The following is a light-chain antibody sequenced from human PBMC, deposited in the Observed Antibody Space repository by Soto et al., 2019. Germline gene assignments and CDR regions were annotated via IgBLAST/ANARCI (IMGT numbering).Light chain of an antibody. CDR2: DAS. J-gene: IGKJ1*01. V-gene: IGKV1-5*01. CDR3: LQYNNYSWT. Sequence: IQMTQSPSTLSASVGDRVTITCRASHNIERWMAWYQQKPGKAPSLLIFDASTLHSGVPSRFSGSGSGTEFTLTVSSLQPDDFATYYCLQYNNYSWTFGQGTKVDIK. CDR1: HNIERW.